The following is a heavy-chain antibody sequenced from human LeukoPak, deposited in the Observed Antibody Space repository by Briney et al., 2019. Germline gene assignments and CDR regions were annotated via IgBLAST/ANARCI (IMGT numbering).Heavy chain of an antibody. CDR2: IYTSGST. D-gene: IGHD6-6*01. J-gene: IGHJ4*02. V-gene: IGHV4-4*07. CDR1: GCSISSYY. Sequence: SETLSLTCTVSGCSISSYYWSWIRQPAGKGLEWIGRIYTSGSTNYNPSLKSRVTMSVDTSKNQFSLKLSSVTAADTAVYYCASERPYSSSLNYFDYWGQGTLVTVSS. CDR3: ASERPYSSSLNYFDY.